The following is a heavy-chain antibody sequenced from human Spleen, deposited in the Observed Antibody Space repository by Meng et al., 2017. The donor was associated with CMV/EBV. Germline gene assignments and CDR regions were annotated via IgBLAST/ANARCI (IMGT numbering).Heavy chain of an antibody. D-gene: IGHD2-2*01. J-gene: IGHJ6*02. Sequence: GESLKISCAASGFTFSSYAMHWVRQAPGKGLEWVAVISYDRSNKYYADSVKGRFTISRDNSKNTLYLQMNSLRAEDTAVYYCARDYYQQAGYYYYGMDVWGQGTTVTVSS. V-gene: IGHV3-30*04. CDR1: GFTFSSYA. CDR3: ARDYYQQAGYYYYGMDV. CDR2: ISYDRSNK.